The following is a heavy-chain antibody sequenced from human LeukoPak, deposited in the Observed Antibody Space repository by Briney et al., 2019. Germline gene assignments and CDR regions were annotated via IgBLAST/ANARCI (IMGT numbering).Heavy chain of an antibody. CDR2: IDPSDSYT. V-gene: IGHV5-10-1*01. D-gene: IGHD1-20*01. CDR3: ARGLGNWKPSGWFDP. CDR1: GYSFTSYW. Sequence: GESLKISCKGSGYSFTSYWISWVRQMPGKGLEWMGRIDPSDSYTNYSPSFQGHVTISADKSISTAYLQWSSLKASDTAMYYCARGLGNWKPSGWFDPWGQGTTVTVSS. J-gene: IGHJ5*01.